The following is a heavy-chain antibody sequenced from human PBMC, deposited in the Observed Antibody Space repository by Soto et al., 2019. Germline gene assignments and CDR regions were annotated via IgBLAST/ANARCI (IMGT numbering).Heavy chain of an antibody. CDR3: ATDIVVVPAAISGVDY. D-gene: IGHD2-2*01. J-gene: IGHJ4*02. V-gene: IGHV3-11*01. CDR2: ISSSGSTI. CDR1: GFTFSDYY. Sequence: PGGSLRLSCAASGFTFSDYYMSWIRQAPGKGLEWVSYISSSGSTIYYADSVKGRFTISRDNAKNSLYLQMNSLRAEDTAVYYCATDIVVVPAAISGVDYWGQGTLVTVSS.